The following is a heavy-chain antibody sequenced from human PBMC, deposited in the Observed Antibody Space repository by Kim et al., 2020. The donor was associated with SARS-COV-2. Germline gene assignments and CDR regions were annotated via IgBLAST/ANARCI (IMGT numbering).Heavy chain of an antibody. CDR2: ISSSSSYI. Sequence: GGSLRLSCAASGFTFSSYSMNWVRQAPGKGLEWVSSISSSSSYIYYADSVKGRFTISRDNAKNSLYLQMNSLRAEDTAVYYCARDWVYDRSPGIDYWGQGTLVTVSS. J-gene: IGHJ4*02. CDR1: GFTFSSYS. CDR3: ARDWVYDRSPGIDY. D-gene: IGHD3-22*01. V-gene: IGHV3-21*01.